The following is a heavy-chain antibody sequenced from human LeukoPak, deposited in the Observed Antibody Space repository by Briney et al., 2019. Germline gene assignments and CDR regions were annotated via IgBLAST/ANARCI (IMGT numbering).Heavy chain of an antibody. CDR2: IRSKAYGATT. J-gene: IGHJ4*02. Sequence: GGSLRLSCAASGFTFGDYAVGWVCQAPGKGLEWVSFIRSKAYGATTEYAASVRGRFTISRDDYKSTAYLQMNSLKPEDAAVYYCTRRGIYFDYWGQGTLVTVPS. CDR3: TRRGIYFDY. D-gene: IGHD3-16*01. V-gene: IGHV3-49*04. CDR1: GFTFGDYA.